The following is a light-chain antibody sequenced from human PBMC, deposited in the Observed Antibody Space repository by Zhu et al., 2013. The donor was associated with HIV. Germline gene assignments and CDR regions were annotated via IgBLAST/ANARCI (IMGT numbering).Light chain of an antibody. CDR2: DTY. Sequence: EIVMTQSPATLSVSPGEKATLSCRASESVDNNLAWYQLRPGQAPRLLMYDTYIRATGVATRFSGSGSGTEFTLTISDLQSEDFAIYYCHQYHDWPPWDTFGQGTKLEIK. J-gene: IGKJ2*01. V-gene: IGKV3-15*01. CDR3: HQYHDWPPWDT. CDR1: ESVDNN.